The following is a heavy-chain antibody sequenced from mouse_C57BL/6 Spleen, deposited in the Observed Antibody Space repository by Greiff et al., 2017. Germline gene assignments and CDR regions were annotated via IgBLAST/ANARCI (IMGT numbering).Heavy chain of an antibody. CDR1: GFSLTSYG. J-gene: IGHJ4*01. V-gene: IGHV2-6-1*01. Sequence: VMLVESGPGLVAPSQSLSITCTVSGFSLTSYGVHWVRQPPGKGLEWLVVIWSDGSTTYNSALKSRLSISKDNSKSQVFFTMNSLQTDDTAMYYCARQRNYYGSSSYAMDYWGQGTSVTVSS. CDR2: IWSDGST. CDR3: ARQRNYYGSSSYAMDY. D-gene: IGHD1-1*01.